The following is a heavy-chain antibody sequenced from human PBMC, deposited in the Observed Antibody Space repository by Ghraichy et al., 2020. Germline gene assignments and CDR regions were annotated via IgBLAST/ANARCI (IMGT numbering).Heavy chain of an antibody. J-gene: IGHJ4*02. V-gene: IGHV4-31*03. CDR3: ASSQRYYYDSSGYYPPYYFDY. D-gene: IGHD3-22*01. Sequence: SETLSLTCTVSGGSISSGGYYWSWIRQHPGKGLEWIGYIYYSGSTYYNPSLKSRVTISVDTSKNQFSLKLSSVTAADTAVYYCASSQRYYYDSSGYYPPYYFDYWGQGTLVTVSS. CDR2: IYYSGST. CDR1: GGSISSGGYY.